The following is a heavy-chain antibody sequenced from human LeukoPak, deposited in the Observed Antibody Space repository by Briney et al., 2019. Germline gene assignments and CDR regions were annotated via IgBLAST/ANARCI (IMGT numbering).Heavy chain of an antibody. CDR1: GFTFSSYD. D-gene: IGHD3-9*01. J-gene: IGHJ4*02. V-gene: IGHV3-13*04. CDR2: IGYAGDI. CDR3: ARGNILTGYMY. Sequence: GGSLRLSCAASGFTFSSYDMHWVRQATGKGLEWVSAIGYAGDIHYSGSVKGRFTISRENAKNSLYLQMNSLRAGDTAVYYYARGNILTGYMYWGQGTLVTVSS.